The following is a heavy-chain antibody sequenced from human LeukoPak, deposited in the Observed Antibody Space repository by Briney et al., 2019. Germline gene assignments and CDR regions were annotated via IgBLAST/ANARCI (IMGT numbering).Heavy chain of an antibody. Sequence: AGGSLRLSCAASGFTFSSYGMHWVRQAPGKGLEWVAFIRYDGSNKYYADSVKGRFTISRDNSENTLYLQMNSLRAEDTAVYYCAKDRRFGELFAYYFDYWGQGTLVTVSS. CDR3: AKDRRFGELFAYYFDY. CDR2: IRYDGSNK. V-gene: IGHV3-30*02. CDR1: GFTFSSYG. D-gene: IGHD3-10*01. J-gene: IGHJ4*02.